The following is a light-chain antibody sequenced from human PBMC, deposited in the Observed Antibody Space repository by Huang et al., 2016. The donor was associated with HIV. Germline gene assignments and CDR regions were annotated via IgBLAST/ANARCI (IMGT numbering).Light chain of an antibody. CDR3: QQYNTSPRT. CDR2: GSS. CDR1: QSVCKN. J-gene: IGKJ1*01. V-gene: IGKV3-15*01. Sequence: ENLMTQSPSTLSVSPGESATLSCRASQSVCKNLAWYKQKPGQAPKLLIDGSSTRATGIPARFSGSGSGTDFTLTISRLQSEDFAVYYCQQYNTSPRTFGQGTKVEV.